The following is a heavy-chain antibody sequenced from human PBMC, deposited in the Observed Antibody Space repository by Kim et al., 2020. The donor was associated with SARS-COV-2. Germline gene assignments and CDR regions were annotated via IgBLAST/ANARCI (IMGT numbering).Heavy chain of an antibody. J-gene: IGHJ3*02. V-gene: IGHV3-33*01. Sequence: GGSLRLSCAASGFTFSSYGMHWVRQAPGKGLEWVAVIWYDGSNKYYADSVKGRFTISRDNSKNTLYLQMNSLRAEDTAVYYCARGRQRWLNHGADAFDIWGQGTMVTVSS. CDR2: IWYDGSNK. CDR3: ARGRQRWLNHGADAFDI. CDR1: GFTFSSYG. D-gene: IGHD5-12*01.